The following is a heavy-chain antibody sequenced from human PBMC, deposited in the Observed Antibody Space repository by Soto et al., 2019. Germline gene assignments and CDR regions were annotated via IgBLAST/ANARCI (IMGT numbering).Heavy chain of an antibody. Sequence: SETLSLTCAVYGGSFSGYYWSWIRQPPGKGLEWIGEINHSGSTNYNPSLKSRVTISVDTSKNQFSLKLSSVTAADTAVYYCASFNWNGEYYYYYMDVWGKGTTVTVSS. J-gene: IGHJ6*03. CDR3: ASFNWNGEYYYYYMDV. V-gene: IGHV4-34*01. CDR2: INHSGST. D-gene: IGHD1-1*01. CDR1: GGSFSGYY.